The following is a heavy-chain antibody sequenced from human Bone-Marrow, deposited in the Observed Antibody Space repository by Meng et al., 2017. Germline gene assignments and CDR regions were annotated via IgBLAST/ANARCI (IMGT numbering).Heavy chain of an antibody. D-gene: IGHD1-26*01. CDR1: GGSFSCYY. CDR3: ARGYGIVGANLGLYYFDY. J-gene: IGHJ4*02. Sequence: LKPLATRALTCAVYGGSFSCYYWSWIRQPPGKGVEWIGEINHSGSTNYNPSLKSRVTISVDTSKNQFSLKLSSVTAADTAVYYCARGYGIVGANLGLYYFDYWGQGTLVTVSS. CDR2: INHSGST. V-gene: IGHV4-34*01.